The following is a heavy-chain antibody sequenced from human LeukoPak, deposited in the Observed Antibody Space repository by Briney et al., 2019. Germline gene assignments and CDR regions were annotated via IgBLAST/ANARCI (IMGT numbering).Heavy chain of an antibody. CDR2: INPNSGGT. J-gene: IGHJ3*02. V-gene: IGHV1-2*02. D-gene: IGHD1-26*01. CDR3: ASSRRLGLIWELHRNAFDI. Sequence: GASVKVSCKASGYTFTSYYMHWVRQAPGQGLEWMGWINPNSGGTNYAQKFQGRVTMTRDTSISTAYMELSRLRSDDTAVYYCASSRRLGLIWELHRNAFDIWGQGTMVTVSS. CDR1: GYTFTSYY.